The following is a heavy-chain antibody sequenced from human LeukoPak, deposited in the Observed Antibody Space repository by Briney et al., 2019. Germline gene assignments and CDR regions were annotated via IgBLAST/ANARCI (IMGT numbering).Heavy chain of an antibody. Sequence: GGSLRLSCAASGFTFSSYAMSWVRQAPGKGLEWVSAISGSGGSTYYADSVKGRFTISRDNSKNTLYLQMNSLRAEDTAVYYCARDGSGSLGLSFSYWGQGTLVTVSS. D-gene: IGHD3-10*01. CDR1: GFTFSSYA. V-gene: IGHV3-23*01. J-gene: IGHJ4*02. CDR2: ISGSGGST. CDR3: ARDGSGSLGLSFSY.